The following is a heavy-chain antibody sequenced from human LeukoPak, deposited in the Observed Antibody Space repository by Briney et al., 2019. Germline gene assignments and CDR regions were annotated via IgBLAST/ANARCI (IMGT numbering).Heavy chain of an antibody. J-gene: IGHJ4*02. D-gene: IGHD5-18*01. V-gene: IGHV4-31*11. CDR1: GGPFSGYY. CDR3: ANFGNSYGFNY. Sequence: SETLSLTCAVYGGPFSGYYWSWIRQHPGKGLEWIGYIYNSGSTYYNPSLKSRVTISVDTSKNQFSLKLSSVTAADTAVYYCANFGNSYGFNYWGQGTLVTVSS. CDR2: IYNSGST.